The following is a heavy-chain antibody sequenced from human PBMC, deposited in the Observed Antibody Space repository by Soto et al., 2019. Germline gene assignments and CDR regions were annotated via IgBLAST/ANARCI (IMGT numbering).Heavy chain of an antibody. D-gene: IGHD3-3*01. CDR1: GYTFSDYY. J-gene: IGHJ4*02. V-gene: IGHV3-11*01. Sequence: QVQLVESGGGLAKPGGSLRLSCAASGYTFSDYYMSCIRQAPGKGLEWISYIDTSGTKIYYADSVKGRFTITRDNAKNSLYLEMNSMRDEDTAVYYCASHYDMWSGYLTPVDYWGQGTLVTVSS. CDR2: IDTSGTKI. CDR3: ASHYDMWSGYLTPVDY.